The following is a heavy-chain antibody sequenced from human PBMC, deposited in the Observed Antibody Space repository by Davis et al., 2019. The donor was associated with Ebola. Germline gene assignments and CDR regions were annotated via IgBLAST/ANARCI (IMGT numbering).Heavy chain of an antibody. CDR3: SRDLKQRPPSYYDGMDV. D-gene: IGHD6-6*01. V-gene: IGHV3-49*04. CDR2: IRSKAYGGKP. CDR1: GFTLGDYA. Sequence: PGGSLRLSCRVSGFTLGDYALNWVRQAPGKGLEWVGFIRSKAYGGKPAYAASVKGRFTISRDDSKSIAYLQMDSLEIEDTAVYYCSRDLKQRPPSYYDGMDVWGQGTSVTVSS. J-gene: IGHJ6*02.